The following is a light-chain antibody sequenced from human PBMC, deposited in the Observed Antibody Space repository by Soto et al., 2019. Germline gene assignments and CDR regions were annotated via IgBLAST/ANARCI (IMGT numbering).Light chain of an antibody. V-gene: IGKV1-39*01. CDR1: QSISSY. CDR3: QQSYSTPLT. CDR2: AAS. J-gene: IGKJ4*01. Sequence: DIQMTQSPSSLSASVGDSVTITCQASQSISSYLNWYQQKPGKAPKLLIYAASSLQSGVPSRFSGSGSGTDFTLTISSLQPEDFATYYCQQSYSTPLTFGGGTKVDIK.